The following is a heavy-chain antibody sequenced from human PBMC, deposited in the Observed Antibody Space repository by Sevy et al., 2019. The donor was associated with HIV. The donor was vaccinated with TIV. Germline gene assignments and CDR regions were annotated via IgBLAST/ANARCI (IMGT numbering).Heavy chain of an antibody. CDR2: ISRSGSTI. D-gene: IGHD3-3*01. CDR1: GFTFSDYE. Sequence: GGSLRLSCAASGFTFSDYEMTWVRQAPGKGLEWISFISRSGSTIYYSDSVKGRFTISRDNAKNSLYLQMNSLRAEDTAVYYCAKDRVSGSYYTGDFDYWGHGTLVTVSS. J-gene: IGHJ4*01. CDR3: AKDRVSGSYYTGDFDY. V-gene: IGHV3-48*03.